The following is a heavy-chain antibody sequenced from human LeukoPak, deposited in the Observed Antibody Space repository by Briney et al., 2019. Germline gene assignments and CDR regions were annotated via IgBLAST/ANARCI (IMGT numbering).Heavy chain of an antibody. V-gene: IGHV3-43*01. CDR1: GFTFDDYT. CDR3: AKDRVRLYYPYAMDV. J-gene: IGHJ6*02. Sequence: GGSLRLSCAASGFTFDDYTMHWVRQAPGEGLEWVSLISWDGGSTYYADSVKGRFTISRDNSKNSLYLQMNSLRTEDTALYYCAKDRVRLYYPYAMDVWGQGTAVTVSS. CDR2: ISWDGGST.